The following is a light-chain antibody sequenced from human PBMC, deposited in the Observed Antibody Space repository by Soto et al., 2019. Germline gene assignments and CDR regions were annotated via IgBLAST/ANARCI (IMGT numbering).Light chain of an antibody. CDR2: GAS. V-gene: IGKV3-20*01. Sequence: EIVLTQSTGSLSLSPGERATLSCRASQSVSSSFFAWYQQKPGQAPRLLIYGASSRATGIPDRFSGSGSGTDFTLTISRLEPEDFAVYYCQQYESSVTFGQGTKVEFK. J-gene: IGKJ1*01. CDR3: QQYESSVT. CDR1: QSVSSSF.